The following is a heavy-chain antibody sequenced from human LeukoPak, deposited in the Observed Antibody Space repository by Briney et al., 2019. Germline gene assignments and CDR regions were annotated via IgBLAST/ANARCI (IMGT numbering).Heavy chain of an antibody. CDR1: GFTVSSNY. CDR3: ARVRDSSGYFEYYYYYYSMDV. D-gene: IGHD3-22*01. Sequence: QSGGSLRLSCAASGFTVSSNYMSWVRQAPGKGLEGVSGIYSGGSTYYADSVKGGFTISRDNSKNTLDLQMNSLRAEDTAVYYCARVRDSSGYFEYYYYYYSMDVWGQGTTVTVSS. CDR2: IYSGGST. V-gene: IGHV3-66*01. J-gene: IGHJ6*02.